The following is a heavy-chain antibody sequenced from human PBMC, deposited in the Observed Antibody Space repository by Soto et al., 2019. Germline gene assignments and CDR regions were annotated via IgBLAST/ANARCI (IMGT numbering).Heavy chain of an antibody. D-gene: IGHD2-2*01. Sequence: GASVKVSCKASGYTFTNYGISWVRQAPGQGLEWMGWISAYNGNTIYAQKLQGRVTMTTDTSTSTAYMELRSLRSDDTAVYYCARVEPADASNYYYYYYMDVWGKGTTVTVSS. CDR1: GYTFTNYG. CDR3: ARVEPADASNYYYYYYMDV. V-gene: IGHV1-18*01. CDR2: ISAYNGNT. J-gene: IGHJ6*03.